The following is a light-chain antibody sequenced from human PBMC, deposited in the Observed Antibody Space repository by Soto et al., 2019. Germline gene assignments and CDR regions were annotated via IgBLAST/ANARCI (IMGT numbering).Light chain of an antibody. CDR3: SSYTTTYSVG. J-gene: IGLJ2*01. V-gene: IGLV2-14*01. Sequence: QSALTQPASVSGSPGQSITISCTGTSSHVGLYNYVSWYQQHPGKVPKLMISEVSKLPSGVSNRFSGSKSGNTASLTISGLQAEDEADYYCSSYTTTYSVGFGEGTQLTVL. CDR2: EVS. CDR1: SSHVGLYNY.